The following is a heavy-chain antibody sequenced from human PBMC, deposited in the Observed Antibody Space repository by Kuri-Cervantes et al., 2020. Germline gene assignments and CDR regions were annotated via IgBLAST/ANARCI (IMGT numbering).Heavy chain of an antibody. CDR1: GFTFSSYA. J-gene: IGHJ4*02. Sequence: LSLTCAASGFTFSSYAMHWVRQAPGKGLERVAVISYDGSNKYYADSVKGRFTISRDNSKNTLYLQMNSLRAEDTAVYYCAKDRGRYCSGGSCVHWGQGTLVTVSS. D-gene: IGHD2-15*01. CDR2: ISYDGSNK. CDR3: AKDRGRYCSGGSCVH. V-gene: IGHV3-30-3*01.